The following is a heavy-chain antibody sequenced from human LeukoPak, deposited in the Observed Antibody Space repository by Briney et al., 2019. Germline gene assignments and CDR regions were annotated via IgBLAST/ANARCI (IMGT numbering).Heavy chain of an antibody. J-gene: IGHJ4*02. CDR2: IKQDGSEN. V-gene: IGHV3-7*01. CDR1: GITFSSYW. Sequence: TGGSLRLSCAASGITFSSYWMNWVRQAPGKGLEWVANIKQDGSENHYVDSVKGRFTISRDNAKNSLYLQMNTLRAEDTAVYYCARGRAIFGVVNVFDYWGQGTLVTVSS. D-gene: IGHD3-3*01. CDR3: ARGRAIFGVVNVFDY.